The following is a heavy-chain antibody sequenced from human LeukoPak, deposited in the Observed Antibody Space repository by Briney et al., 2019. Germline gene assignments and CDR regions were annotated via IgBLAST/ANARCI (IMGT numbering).Heavy chain of an antibody. D-gene: IGHD3-3*01. V-gene: IGHV4-4*07. Sequence: SSETLSLTCTVSGGSISSYYWSWIRQPAGKGLEWIGRIYGSGGTNYNSSLKSRVTKSADTSKNQFSLKLSSVTAADTAVYYCAREGITIFGVVIPYYMDVWGKGTTVTVSS. CDR1: GGSISSYY. CDR3: AREGITIFGVVIPYYMDV. J-gene: IGHJ6*03. CDR2: IYGSGGT.